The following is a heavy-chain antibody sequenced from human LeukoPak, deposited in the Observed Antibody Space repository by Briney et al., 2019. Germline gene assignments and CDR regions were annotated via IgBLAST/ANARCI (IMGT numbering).Heavy chain of an antibody. J-gene: IGHJ4*02. V-gene: IGHV3-21*05. Sequence: GGSLRLSCAASGFTFSSYWMHWVRQAPGRGLEWLSYLSSGSTLTNDADSVRGRFTISRDNAKNSLYLQMNSLRAEDTAVYYCARGNHYFDYWGQGTLVTVSS. CDR3: ARGNHYFDY. CDR1: GFTFSSYW. CDR2: LSSGSTLT.